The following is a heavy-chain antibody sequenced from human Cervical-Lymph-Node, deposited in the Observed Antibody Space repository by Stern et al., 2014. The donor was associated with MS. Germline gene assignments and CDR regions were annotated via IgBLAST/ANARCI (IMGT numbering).Heavy chain of an antibody. CDR2: ISGSGFTT. D-gene: IGHD3-3*01. Sequence: VQLVESGGGLVQPGGSLRLSCAASGFTFDTYAMTWVRQAPGRGLEWVSTISGSGFTTYHAGSVKGRFTISRDNSKNTLYLQMNSLRAEDTAVYYCAKDHRGRTTFGVAYSFDYWGQGILVTVSS. J-gene: IGHJ4*02. V-gene: IGHV3-23*04. CDR1: GFTFDTYA. CDR3: AKDHRGRTTFGVAYSFDY.